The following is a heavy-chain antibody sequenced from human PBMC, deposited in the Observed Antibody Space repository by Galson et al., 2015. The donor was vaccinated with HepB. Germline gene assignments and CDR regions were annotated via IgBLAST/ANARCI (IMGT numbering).Heavy chain of an antibody. D-gene: IGHD3-10*02. CDR1: GFSFSNCG. Sequence: SLRLSCASSGFSFSNCGIHWVRQAPGKGLEWMAVISYDGSFRYFADSVKGRFTVSRDSSRSMLYLQMNSLRVEDTAIYYCAKGGTGQITMMMNRMFGFDPWGQVTQGTVAS. CDR3: AKGGTGQITMMMNRMFGFDP. V-gene: IGHV3-30*18. CDR2: ISYDGSFR. J-gene: IGHJ5*02.